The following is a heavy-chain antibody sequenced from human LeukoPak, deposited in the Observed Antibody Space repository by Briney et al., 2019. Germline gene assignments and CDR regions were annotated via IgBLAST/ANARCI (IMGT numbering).Heavy chain of an antibody. Sequence: GESLKISCKGSGYSFSSYWIVLVRQMPGKGPEWMGIIYPGDSDTRYSPSFQGQVTISADKSISTAYLQWSSLKASDTAMYYCARQRSGSYFPDLYDYWGQGTLVTVSS. V-gene: IGHV5-51*01. D-gene: IGHD1-26*01. CDR3: ARQRSGSYFPDLYDY. CDR2: IYPGDSDT. CDR1: GYSFSSYW. J-gene: IGHJ4*02.